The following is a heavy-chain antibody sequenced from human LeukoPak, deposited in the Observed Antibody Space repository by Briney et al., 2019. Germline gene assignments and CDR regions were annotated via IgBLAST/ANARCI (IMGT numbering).Heavy chain of an antibody. CDR1: GFTFSSYA. CDR3: ARQIQWAFYYYYYMDV. V-gene: IGHV3-64*01. CDR2: ISSNGGST. Sequence: GGSLRLSCAASGFTFSSYAMHWVRQAPGKGLEYVSAISSNGGSTYYANSVKGRFTISRDNSKNTLYLQMGSLRAEDMAVYYCARQIQWAFYYYYYMDVWGKGTTVTVSS. J-gene: IGHJ6*03. D-gene: IGHD5-12*01.